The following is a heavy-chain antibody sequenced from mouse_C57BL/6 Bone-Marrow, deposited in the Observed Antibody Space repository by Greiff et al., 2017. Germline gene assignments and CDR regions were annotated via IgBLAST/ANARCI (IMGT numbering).Heavy chain of an antibody. CDR2: IDPENGDT. CDR1: GFNIKNTY. Sequence: VQLQQSVAELVRPGASVKLSCTASGFNIKNTYMHWVKQRPEQGLEWIGWIDPENGDTEYASKFQGKATITADTSSNTAYLQLSSRTSEDTAVYYCTTDGNFSLFAYWGQGTLVTVSA. J-gene: IGHJ3*01. D-gene: IGHD2-1*01. V-gene: IGHV14-4*01. CDR3: TTDGNFSLFAY.